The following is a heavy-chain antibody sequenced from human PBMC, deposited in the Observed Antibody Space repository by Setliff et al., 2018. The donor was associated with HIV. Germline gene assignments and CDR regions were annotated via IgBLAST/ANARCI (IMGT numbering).Heavy chain of an antibody. D-gene: IGHD3-3*01. Sequence: PGGSLRLSCLASGFIFKSYEMNWVRQAPGEGLEWISYISSSGTTEYYADSVKGRFTISRDNGKNSLYLQMGSLKVEDTGVYYCARSGGDFWSGYPNWFDPWGQGTLVTVSS. J-gene: IGHJ5*02. CDR3: ARSGGDFWSGYPNWFDP. CDR1: GFIFKSYE. V-gene: IGHV3-48*03. CDR2: ISSSGTTE.